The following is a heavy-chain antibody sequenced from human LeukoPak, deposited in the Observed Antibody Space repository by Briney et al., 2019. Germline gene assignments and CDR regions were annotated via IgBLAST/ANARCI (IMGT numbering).Heavy chain of an antibody. Sequence: GASVKVSCKASGYTFTSYGISWERQAPGQGLEWMGWISAYNGNTNYAQKLQGRGTMTTHTSTSTAYMELRSLRSDDTAVYYCARVPRYSSSWYSENWFDPWGQGTLVTVSS. V-gene: IGHV1-18*04. CDR3: ARVPRYSSSWYSENWFDP. D-gene: IGHD6-13*01. J-gene: IGHJ5*02. CDR2: ISAYNGNT. CDR1: GYTFTSYG.